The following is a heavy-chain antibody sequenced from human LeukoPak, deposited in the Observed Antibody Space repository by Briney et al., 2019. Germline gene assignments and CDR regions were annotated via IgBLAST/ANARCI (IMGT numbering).Heavy chain of an antibody. CDR3: ARHSGSGSLSRPFDP. J-gene: IGHJ5*02. V-gene: IGHV4-39*01. D-gene: IGHD3-10*01. CDR1: GGSVTSGGFY. Sequence: LETLSLTCGVSGGSVTSGGFYWGWLRQPPGKGPEWIATIYYTGSTYYNPSLNSRVTVSIDTSKNQFSLRLTSVTATDTAVYHCARHSGSGSLSRPFDPWGQGTLVTVSS. CDR2: IYYTGST.